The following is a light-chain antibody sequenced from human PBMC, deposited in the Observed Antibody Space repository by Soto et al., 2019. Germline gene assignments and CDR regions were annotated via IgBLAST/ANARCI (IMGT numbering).Light chain of an antibody. CDR2: EDN. CDR1: SSDVGSYNL. Sequence: QSALTQPPSVSGSPGQSITISCTGTSSDVGSYNLVSWYQQHPGKAPKFMIYEDNKRPSGVSNRFSGSKSGNTASLTISGLQAEDEADYYCCSYVGSSTLVFGGGTKLTVL. CDR3: CSYVGSSTLV. V-gene: IGLV2-23*01. J-gene: IGLJ2*01.